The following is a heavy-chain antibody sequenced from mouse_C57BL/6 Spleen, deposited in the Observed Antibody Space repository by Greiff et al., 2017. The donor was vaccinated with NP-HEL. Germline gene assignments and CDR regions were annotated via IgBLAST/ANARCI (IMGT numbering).Heavy chain of an antibody. V-gene: IGHV2-9-1*01. CDR1: GFSLTSYA. CDR2: IWTGGGT. D-gene: IGHD1-1*01. CDR3: ARNYGSSSAWFAY. Sequence: VKLMESGPGLVAPSQSLSISCTVSGFSLTSYAISWVRQPPGKGLEWLGVIWTGGGTNYNSALKSRLSISKDNSKSQVFLKMNSLQTDDTARYYCARNYGSSSAWFAYWGQGTLVTVSA. J-gene: IGHJ3*01.